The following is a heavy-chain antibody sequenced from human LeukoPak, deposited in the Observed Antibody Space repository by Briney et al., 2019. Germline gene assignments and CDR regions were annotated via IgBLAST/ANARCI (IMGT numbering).Heavy chain of an antibody. J-gene: IGHJ4*02. CDR1: GPTFEDYG. D-gene: IGHD3-10*01. Sequence: GGSLRLSCTASGPTFEDYGMNWVRHAPGKGLEWVSGIDWNGGSTGYADFVKGRFTVSKDNANKSLYLHMDGLRVEDTAFYYCARDYFGRLDFWGQGTLVTVSS. CDR2: IDWNGGST. V-gene: IGHV3-20*04. CDR3: ARDYFGRLDF.